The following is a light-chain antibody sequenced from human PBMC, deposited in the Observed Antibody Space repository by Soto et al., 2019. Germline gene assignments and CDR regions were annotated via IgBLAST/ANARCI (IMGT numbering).Light chain of an antibody. Sequence: EIVLTQSPGTLSLSPGERATLSCRASQSVSSSYLAWYQQKPGQAPRLLIYGASSRTTGIPDRFSGSGSGTDCTLTISRLEPEDFAVYYCQQYGSSPFTFGPGTKVYIK. CDR1: QSVSSSY. CDR2: GAS. J-gene: IGKJ3*01. V-gene: IGKV3-20*01. CDR3: QQYGSSPFT.